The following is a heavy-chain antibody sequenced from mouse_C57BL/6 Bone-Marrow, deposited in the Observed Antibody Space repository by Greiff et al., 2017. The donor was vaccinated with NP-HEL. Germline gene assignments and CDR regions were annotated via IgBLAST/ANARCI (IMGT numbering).Heavy chain of an antibody. D-gene: IGHD1-1*01. Sequence: VQLKQSGAELVRPGASVKLSCTVSGFNIKDDYMHWVKQRPEQGLEWIGWIDPENGDTEYASKFRGKATITADTSSNTAYLQLSSLTSADTAVYYCTTGGSSPYAMDYWGQGTSVTVSS. J-gene: IGHJ4*01. CDR1: GFNIKDDY. CDR3: TTGGSSPYAMDY. CDR2: IDPENGDT. V-gene: IGHV14-4*01.